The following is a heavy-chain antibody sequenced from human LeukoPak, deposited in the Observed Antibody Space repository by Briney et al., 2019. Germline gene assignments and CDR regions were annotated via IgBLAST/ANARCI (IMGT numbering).Heavy chain of an antibody. Sequence: ASVKVSCKASGGTFSSYAISWVRQAPGQGLEWMGGIIPIFGTANYAQKFQGRVTITADESTSTAYMELSSLRSEDTAVYYCAREGQGYCSGGSCLPQAAYGMDVWGQGTTVTVSS. D-gene: IGHD2-15*01. CDR3: AREGQGYCSGGSCLPQAAYGMDV. V-gene: IGHV1-69*13. CDR1: GGTFSSYA. CDR2: IIPIFGTA. J-gene: IGHJ6*02.